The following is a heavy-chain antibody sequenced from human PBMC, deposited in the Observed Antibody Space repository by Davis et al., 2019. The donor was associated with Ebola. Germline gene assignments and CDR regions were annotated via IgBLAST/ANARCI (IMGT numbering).Heavy chain of an antibody. J-gene: IGHJ4*02. CDR1: GFTFSDHY. CDR2: SRNKTNSYTT. V-gene: IGHV3-72*01. Sequence: PGGSLRLSCAASGFTFSDHYMDWVRQAPGKGLEWIGRSRNKTNSYTTEYAASVKGRFTISRDDSKNSLYLQMNSLKTEDTAVYYCASFVVFISGRYYRAFDHWGQGTLVTVSS. CDR3: ASFVVFISGRYYRAFDH. D-gene: IGHD1-26*01.